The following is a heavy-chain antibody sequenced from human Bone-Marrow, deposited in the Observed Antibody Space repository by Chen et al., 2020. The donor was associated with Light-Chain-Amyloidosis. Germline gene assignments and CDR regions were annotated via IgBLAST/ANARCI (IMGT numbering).Heavy chain of an antibody. D-gene: IGHD5-12*01. V-gene: IGHV5-51*01. Sequence: EVQLEQSGPEVKKPGESLKISCKGSGYTFPNYWIGWVRQMPGKGLEWRGVIYPDDSDARYSPSFEGQVTNSAHKSITAAYLQWRSLKASDTAMYYCARRRDGYNFDYWGQGTLVTVSS. CDR3: ARRRDGYNFDY. CDR2: IYPDDSDA. CDR1: GYTFPNYW. J-gene: IGHJ4*02.